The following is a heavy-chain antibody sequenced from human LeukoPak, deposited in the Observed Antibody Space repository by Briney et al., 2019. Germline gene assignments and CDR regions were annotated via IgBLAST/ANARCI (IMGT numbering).Heavy chain of an antibody. D-gene: IGHD5-18*01. CDR1: GYTFTGYY. CDR2: INPNSGGT. Sequence: ASVKVSCKASGYTFTGYYMHWVRQAPGQGLEWMGWINPNSGGTNYAQKFQGRVTMTRDTSISTAYMELSRLRSDDTAVYYCARADTAMGRGWFDPWGQGTLVTVSS. J-gene: IGHJ5*02. V-gene: IGHV1-2*02. CDR3: ARADTAMGRGWFDP.